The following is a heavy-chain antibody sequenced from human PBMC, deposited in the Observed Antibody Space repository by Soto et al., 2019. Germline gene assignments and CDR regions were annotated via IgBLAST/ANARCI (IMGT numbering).Heavy chain of an antibody. J-gene: IGHJ4*02. CDR1: GYTFTSYG. V-gene: IGHV1-18*01. CDR2: ISAYNGNT. CDR3: ARLLTGAAWLYYFDY. Sequence: ASVKVSCKASGYTFTSYGISWVRQAPGQGLEWMGWISAYNGNTNYAQKLQGRVTMTTDTSTSTAYMELRSLRSDDTAVYYCARLLTGAAWLYYFDYWGQGTLVTVSS. D-gene: IGHD7-27*01.